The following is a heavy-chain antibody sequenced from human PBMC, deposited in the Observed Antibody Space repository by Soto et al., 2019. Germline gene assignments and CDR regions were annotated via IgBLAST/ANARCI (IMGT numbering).Heavy chain of an antibody. D-gene: IGHD6-19*01. CDR2: TSTDDGIK. J-gene: IGHJ4*02. V-gene: IGHV3-30-3*01. Sequence: PGGSLRLSCGGSGFTFSAFDLHWVRQAPGKGLEWVAVTSTDDGIKIYADSVKGRFTISRDNSKSTLYLQMNSLRAEDTAVYYCAKDLQFSGWLSAQTFDYWGQGTQVTVSS. CDR3: AKDLQFSGWLSAQTFDY. CDR1: GFTFSAFD.